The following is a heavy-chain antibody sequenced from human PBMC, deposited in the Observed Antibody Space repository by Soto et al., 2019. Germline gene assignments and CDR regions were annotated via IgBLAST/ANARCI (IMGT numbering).Heavy chain of an antibody. D-gene: IGHD1-26*01. CDR1: GYTLTELS. CDR2: FDPEDGET. V-gene: IGHV1-24*01. J-gene: IGHJ4*02. Sequence: VASVKVSCKVSGYTLTELSMHWVRQAPGKGLEWMGGFDPEDGETIYAQKFQGRVTMTEDTSTDTAYMELSSLRSEDTAVYYCATDKGSSLGYYFDYWGQGTLVTVSS. CDR3: ATDKGSSLGYYFDY.